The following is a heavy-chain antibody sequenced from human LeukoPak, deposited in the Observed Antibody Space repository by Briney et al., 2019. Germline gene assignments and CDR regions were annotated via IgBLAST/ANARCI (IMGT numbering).Heavy chain of an antibody. CDR2: ISGSGGST. CDR3: AKGGSSSWLYYFDY. V-gene: IGHV3-23*01. D-gene: IGHD6-13*01. CDR1: GFTFSTYT. Sequence: GGSLRLSSAASGFTFSTYTMSWVRQAPGKGLKWVSAISGSGGSTYYADSVKGRFTISRDNSKNTLYLQMNSLRAEDTAVYYCAKGGSSSWLYYFDYWGQGTLVTVSS. J-gene: IGHJ4*02.